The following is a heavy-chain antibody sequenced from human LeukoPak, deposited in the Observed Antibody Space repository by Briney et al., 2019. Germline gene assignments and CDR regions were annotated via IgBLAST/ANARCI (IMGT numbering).Heavy chain of an antibody. V-gene: IGHV4-30-2*01. J-gene: IGHJ4*02. D-gene: IGHD2-21*02. CDR2: IYHSGST. CDR3: ARVMEYCGGDCSYYFDY. CDR1: GGSISSGGYS. Sequence: SETLSLTCAVSGGSISSGGYSWSWIRQPPGKGLEWIGYIYHSGSTYYNPSLKSRVTISVDRSKNQFSLKLSSVTAADTAVYYCARVMEYCGGDCSYYFDYWGQGTLVTVSS.